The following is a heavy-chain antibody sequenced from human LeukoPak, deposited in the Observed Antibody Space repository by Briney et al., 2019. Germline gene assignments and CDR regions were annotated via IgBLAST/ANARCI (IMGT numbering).Heavy chain of an antibody. CDR3: EKASEYNYGIDY. J-gene: IGHJ4*02. Sequence: PGGSLRLSCAASGFSFDDYAMHWVRQVPGKGLEWVSGITCNSGSSGYADSVKGRFTISRDNAKRSLYLQMNSLRADGMALYYCEKASEYNYGIDYWGQGTLVIVSS. CDR1: GFSFDDYA. V-gene: IGHV3-9*03. D-gene: IGHD5-18*01. CDR2: ITCNSGSS.